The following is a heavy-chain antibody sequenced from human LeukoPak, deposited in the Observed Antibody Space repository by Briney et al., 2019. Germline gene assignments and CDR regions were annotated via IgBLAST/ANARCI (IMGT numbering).Heavy chain of an antibody. V-gene: IGHV4-39*02. J-gene: IGHJ5*02. D-gene: IGHD3-22*01. Sequence: SETLSLTCTVSGVSISSCNSYWGWIRQPPGKGLEWIGSIYYSGNTYYNASLQSQLSISLDTSKNQFSLKLSSVAAADTAVYYCARERATLYSSSVYDSSGYDWFDPWGQGTLVTVSS. CDR1: GVSISSCNSY. CDR3: ARERATLYSSSVYDSSGYDWFDP. CDR2: IYYSGNT.